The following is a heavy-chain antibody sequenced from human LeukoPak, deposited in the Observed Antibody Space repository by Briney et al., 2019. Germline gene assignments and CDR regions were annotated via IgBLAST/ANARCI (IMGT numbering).Heavy chain of an antibody. D-gene: IGHD3-10*01. Sequence: GGSLRLSCAASGFTFSNAWMSWVRQAPGKGLEWVGRIKSKTDGGTTDYAAPVKGRFTISRDDSKNTLYLQMNSLKTEDTAVYFCTTGPYYGSGSYSYTPYYFDYWGQGTLVTVSS. V-gene: IGHV3-15*01. CDR3: TTGPYYGSGSYSYTPYYFDY. CDR1: GFTFSNAW. CDR2: IKSKTDGGTT. J-gene: IGHJ4*02.